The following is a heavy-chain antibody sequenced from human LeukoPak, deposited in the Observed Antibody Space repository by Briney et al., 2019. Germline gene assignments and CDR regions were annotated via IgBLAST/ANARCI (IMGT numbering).Heavy chain of an antibody. J-gene: IGHJ4*02. CDR3: TVVTRVKSFDY. Sequence: KPGGSLRLSCTASGFNFGDYAMSWFRQAPGKGLEWVGFIRSKTYGGTTEYAASVKGRFTISRDDSKSIAYLQMNSLKTEDTAVYHCTVVTRVKSFDYWGQGTLVTVSS. D-gene: IGHD2-21*02. CDR2: IRSKTYGGTT. V-gene: IGHV3-49*05. CDR1: GFNFGDYA.